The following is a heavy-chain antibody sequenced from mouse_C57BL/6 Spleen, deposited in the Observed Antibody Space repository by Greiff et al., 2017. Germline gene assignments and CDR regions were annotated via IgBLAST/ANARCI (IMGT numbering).Heavy chain of an antibody. CDR3: ARRRGSVYFDV. V-gene: IGHV1-80*01. CDR2: IYPGDGST. J-gene: IGHJ1*03. CDR1: GYTFSSYG. Sequence: QVQLQQSGAELVKPGASVKMSCKASGYTFSSYGMNWVKQRPGQGLEWIGAIYPGDGSTNYNEKFKGKATLTVDTSSSTASMQLISLTSEDSAVYFCARRRGSVYFDVWGTGTTVTVSS.